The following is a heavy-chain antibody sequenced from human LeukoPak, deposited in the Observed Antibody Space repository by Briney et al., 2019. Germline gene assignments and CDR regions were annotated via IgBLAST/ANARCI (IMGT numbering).Heavy chain of an antibody. D-gene: IGHD4-11*01. CDR1: GYTFTGYY. CDR2: INPNSGNT. Sequence: ASVKVSCKASGYTFTGYYMHWVRQAPGQGLEWMGWINPNSGNTNYAQKLQGRVTMTTDTSTSTAYMELRSLRSDDTAVYYCARGQYGYYYFDYWGQGTLVTVSS. J-gene: IGHJ4*02. CDR3: ARGQYGYYYFDY. V-gene: IGHV1-18*04.